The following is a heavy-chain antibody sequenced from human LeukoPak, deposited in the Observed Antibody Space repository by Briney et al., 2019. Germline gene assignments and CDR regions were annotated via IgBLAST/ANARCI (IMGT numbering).Heavy chain of an antibody. J-gene: IGHJ4*02. CDR1: GFTFSSYW. D-gene: IGHD3-10*01. V-gene: IGHV3-7*01. CDR3: AKVAKYYYGSETYYFFDY. CDR2: IKQDGSEK. Sequence: PGGSLRLSRAASGFTFSSYWMSWVRQAPGKGLEWVANIKQDGSEKYYVDSVKGRFTISRDNAKNSLYLQMNSLRAEDTAVYYCAKVAKYYYGSETYYFFDYWGQGTLVTASS.